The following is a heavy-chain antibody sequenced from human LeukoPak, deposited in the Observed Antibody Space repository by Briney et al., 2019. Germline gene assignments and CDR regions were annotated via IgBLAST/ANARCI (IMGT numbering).Heavy chain of an antibody. J-gene: IGHJ4*02. CDR1: GFTFSSYS. CDR3: ARVERWLQLGIDY. Sequence: GGSLRLSCAASGFTFSSYSMNWVRQAPGKGLEWVSSISSSSSYIYYADSVKGRFTISRDNAKNSLYLQINSLRAEDTAVYYCARVERWLQLGIDYWGQGTLVTVSS. D-gene: IGHD5-24*01. CDR2: ISSSSSYI. V-gene: IGHV3-21*01.